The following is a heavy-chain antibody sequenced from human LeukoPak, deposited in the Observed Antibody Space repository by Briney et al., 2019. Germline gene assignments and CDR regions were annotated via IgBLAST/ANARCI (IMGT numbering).Heavy chain of an antibody. Sequence: GGSLRPSCAASGFTFSSYAMYWVRQAPGKGLEWVSVISGSGGSTYYADSVKGRFTISRDNSKNTLYLQMNSLRAEDTAVYYCARDGYGDYGGGYYWGQGTLVTVSS. CDR1: GFTFSSYA. CDR2: ISGSGGST. D-gene: IGHD4-17*01. CDR3: ARDGYGDYGGGYY. V-gene: IGHV3-23*01. J-gene: IGHJ4*02.